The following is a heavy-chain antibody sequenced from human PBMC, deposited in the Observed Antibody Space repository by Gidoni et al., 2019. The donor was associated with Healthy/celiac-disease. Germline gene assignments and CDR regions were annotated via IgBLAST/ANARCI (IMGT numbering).Heavy chain of an antibody. V-gene: IGHV5-51*01. CDR3: ARQSSFYDSSGSAWDVFDY. Sequence: EVQLVQSGAEVKKPGESLTISGKGSGSSFNSYWIGWVRLMPGKGLEWMGIIYPGDSDTRYSPSFQGQVTISADKSISTAYLQWSSLKASDTAMYYCARQSSFYDSSGSAWDVFDYWGQGTLVTVSS. J-gene: IGHJ4*02. CDR1: GSSFNSYW. CDR2: IYPGDSDT. D-gene: IGHD3-22*01.